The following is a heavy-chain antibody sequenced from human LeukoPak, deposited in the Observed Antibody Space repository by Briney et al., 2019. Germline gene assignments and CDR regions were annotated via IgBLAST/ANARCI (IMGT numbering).Heavy chain of an antibody. V-gene: IGHV3-20*03. CDR3: ARDPADYYYYYMDV. J-gene: IGHJ6*03. Sequence: RDSLRRAFAGTASTFDNDGMSWVRQSPEKGLEWVSGINWNGGSTGYADSVKGRFTISRDNAKNSLYLQMNSLRAEDTALYYCARDPADYYYYYMDVWGKGTTVTVSS. CDR1: ASTFDNDG. CDR2: INWNGGST.